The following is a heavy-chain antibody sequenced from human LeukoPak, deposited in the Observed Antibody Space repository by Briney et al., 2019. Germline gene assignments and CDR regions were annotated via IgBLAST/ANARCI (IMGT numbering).Heavy chain of an antibody. D-gene: IGHD3-22*01. V-gene: IGHV1-2*02. CDR2: INPNSGGT. J-gene: IGHJ5*02. CDR3: ARDSHYDSSGYYYGPSNWFDP. Sequence: GASVKVSCKASGYTFTGYYMHWVRQAPGQGLEWMGWINPNSGGTNYAQKFQGRVTMTRDTSISTAYMELSRLRSDDTAVYYCARDSHYDSSGYYYGPSNWFDPWGQGTLVTVSS. CDR1: GYTFTGYY.